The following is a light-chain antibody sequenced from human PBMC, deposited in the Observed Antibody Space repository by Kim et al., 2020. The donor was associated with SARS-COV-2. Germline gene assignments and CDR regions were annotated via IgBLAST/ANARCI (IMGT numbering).Light chain of an antibody. V-gene: IGKV2-28*01. CDR2: LGS. J-gene: IGKJ5*01. Sequence: DIVMTQSPLSLVVTPGEPASMSCGSDHSLLKMNGYNYLDWYLQKPGHSPQLLIFLGSNRASGVPDRFSGSGSGTDFTLKITRVEPEDVGVYCCMQALQTPFTFGQGTRLEIK. CDR3: MQALQTPFT. CDR1: HSLLKMNGYNY.